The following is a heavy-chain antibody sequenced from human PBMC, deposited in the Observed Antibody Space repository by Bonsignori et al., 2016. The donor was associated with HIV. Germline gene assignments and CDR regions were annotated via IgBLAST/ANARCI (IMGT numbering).Heavy chain of an antibody. J-gene: IGHJ3*02. V-gene: IGHV3-48*02. D-gene: IGHD6-13*01. CDR2: ISSSSSTI. Sequence: VRQMPGKGLEWVSYISSSSSTIYYADSVKGRFTISRDNAKNSLYLQMNSLRDEDTAVYYCARDKLRQQLATGGAFDIWGQGTMVTVSS. CDR3: ARDKLRQQLATGGAFDI.